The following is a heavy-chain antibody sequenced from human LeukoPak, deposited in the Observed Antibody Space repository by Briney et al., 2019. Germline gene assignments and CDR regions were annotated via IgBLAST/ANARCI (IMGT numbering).Heavy chain of an antibody. D-gene: IGHD3-16*01. J-gene: IGHJ3*02. CDR2: INPTGGST. CDR1: GDTFTSYY. V-gene: IGHV1-46*01. CDR3: ARDRFAGGDAFDI. Sequence: ASVKVSCKASGDTFTSYYMHWVRQAPGQGLEWMGIINPTGGSTNYAQKFQGRVTMTRDTSTSTVYMELSSLRSEDTAVYYCARDRFAGGDAFDIWGQGTMVTVSS.